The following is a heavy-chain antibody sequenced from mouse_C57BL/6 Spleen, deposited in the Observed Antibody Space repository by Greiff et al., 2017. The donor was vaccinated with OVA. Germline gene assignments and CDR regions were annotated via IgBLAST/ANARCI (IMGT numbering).Heavy chain of an antibody. J-gene: IGHJ2*01. CDR3: ARGTPNIVTFDY. V-gene: IGHV1-50*01. CDR2: IDPSDSYT. Sequence: QVQLQQPGAELVKPGASVKLSCKASGYTFTSYWMQWVKQRPGQGLEWLGKIDPSDSYTNYNQKFKGKAPLTVDTSSSTAYMQLSSLTSEDTAVYYCARGTPNIVTFDYWGQGTTLTVSS. D-gene: IGHD2-5*01. CDR1: GYTFTSYW.